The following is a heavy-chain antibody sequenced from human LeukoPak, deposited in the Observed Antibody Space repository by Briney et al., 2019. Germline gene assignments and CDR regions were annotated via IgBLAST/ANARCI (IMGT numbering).Heavy chain of an antibody. CDR2: IYYSGST. J-gene: IGHJ5*02. V-gene: IGHV4-61*01. D-gene: IGHD6-13*01. CDR3: ARGYSSIRGWFDP. CDR1: GGSVSSGSYY. Sequence: SETLSLTCTVSGGSVSSGSYYWNWIRQPPGKGLEWIGYIYYSGSTNYNPSLNSRVTISLDTSKNQFSLKLSSVTAADTAVFYCARGYSSIRGWFDPWGRGTPVTVSS.